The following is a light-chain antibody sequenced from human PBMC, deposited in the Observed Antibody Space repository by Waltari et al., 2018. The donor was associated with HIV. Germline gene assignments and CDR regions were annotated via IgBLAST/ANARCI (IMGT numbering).Light chain of an antibody. J-gene: IGKJ4*01. CDR1: QSVFYSSNNKNY. CDR2: WAS. V-gene: IGKV4-1*01. Sequence: DIVMTLSPDSLAVPLGETATINCKSSQSVFYSSNNKNYLAWYQQKPGQPPKLLLYWASTRESGVPDRFSGSGSGTDFTLTISRLQAEDVAVFYCQQYYNTPLTFGGGTKVEI. CDR3: QQYYNTPLT.